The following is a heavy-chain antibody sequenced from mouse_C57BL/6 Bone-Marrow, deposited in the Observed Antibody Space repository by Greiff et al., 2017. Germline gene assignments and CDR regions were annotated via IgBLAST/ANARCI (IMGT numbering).Heavy chain of an antibody. CDR1: GYTFTNYW. CDR2: IYPGGGYT. CDR3: ARSGEGPLFDY. Sequence: VHLVESGAELVRPGTSVKMSCKASGYTFTNYWIGWAKQRPGHGLEWIGDIYPGGGYTNYNEKFKGKATLTADKSSSTAYMQFSSLTSEDSAIYYCARSGEGPLFDYWGQGTTLTVSS. V-gene: IGHV1-63*01. J-gene: IGHJ2*01. D-gene: IGHD3-3*01.